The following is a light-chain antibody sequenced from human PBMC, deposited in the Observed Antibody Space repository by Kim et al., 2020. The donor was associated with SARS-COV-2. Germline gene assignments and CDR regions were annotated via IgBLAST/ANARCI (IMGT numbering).Light chain of an antibody. V-gene: IGLV10-54*04. CDR1: SKNVGDQG. CDR3: SAWDSSLNAWV. CDR2: RIN. Sequence: RQTDTLNCTGNSKNVGDQGAAWLQLQQGHPPKLLSDRINLRPSGISARFSASRSGNTASLTITGLQPEDEADYYCSAWDSSLNAWVFGGGTQLTVL. J-gene: IGLJ3*02.